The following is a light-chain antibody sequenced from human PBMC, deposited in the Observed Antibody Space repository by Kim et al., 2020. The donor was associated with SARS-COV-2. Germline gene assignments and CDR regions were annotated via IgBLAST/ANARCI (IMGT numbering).Light chain of an antibody. CDR1: KLGDKS. J-gene: IGLJ6*01. V-gene: IGLV3-1*01. Sequence: SYELTQPPSVSVSPGQTASIPCSGDKLGDKSACWYRQKPGQSPVVVIYEDKKRPSGIPERFSGSNSGNTATLTISGTQATVVPDYYWQGWDDSTAVF. CDR2: EDK. CDR3: QGWDDSTAV.